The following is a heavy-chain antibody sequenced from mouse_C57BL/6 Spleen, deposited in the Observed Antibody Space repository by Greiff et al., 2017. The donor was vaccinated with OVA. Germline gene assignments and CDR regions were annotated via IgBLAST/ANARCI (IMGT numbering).Heavy chain of an antibody. D-gene: IGHD2-3*01. CDR2: IYPGDGDT. J-gene: IGHJ2*01. CDR1: GYAFSSSW. V-gene: IGHV1-82*01. CDR3: AIYDYLDY. Sequence: QVQLQQSGPELVKPGASVKISCKASGYAFSSSWMNWVKQRPGKGLEWIGRIYPGDGDTNYNGKFKGKATLTADKSSSTAYMQLSSLTSEDSAVYFCAIYDYLDYWGQGTTLTVSS.